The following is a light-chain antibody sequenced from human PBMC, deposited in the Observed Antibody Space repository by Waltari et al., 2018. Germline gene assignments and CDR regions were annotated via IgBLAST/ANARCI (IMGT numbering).Light chain of an antibody. J-gene: IGKJ1*01. Sequence: DIVMTQSPDSLAVSLGERATVNYKSSQSVLYRSNNKNFLAWYQQKPGQPPKRLIYWASTRESGVPDRFSGSGSGTDFTLTITSLQAEDVAVYYCQQYYSSPWAFGQGTKVEIK. V-gene: IGKV4-1*01. CDR2: WAS. CDR3: QQYYSSPWA. CDR1: QSVLYRSNNKNF.